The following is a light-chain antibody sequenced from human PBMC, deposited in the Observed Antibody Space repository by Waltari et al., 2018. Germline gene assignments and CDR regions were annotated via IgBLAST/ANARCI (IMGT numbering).Light chain of an antibody. CDR3: QQYGTSPRT. CDR1: QSVSSNY. Sequence: EIVLTQSPGTLSLSPGERASLSCRTSQSVSSNYLAWYQQRPGQAPRLLSYGASGRAIGIPDRVSGSGSGTDFTLTISRLEPEDFAVYYCQQYGTSPRTFGQGTKVEIK. J-gene: IGKJ1*01. V-gene: IGKV3-20*01. CDR2: GAS.